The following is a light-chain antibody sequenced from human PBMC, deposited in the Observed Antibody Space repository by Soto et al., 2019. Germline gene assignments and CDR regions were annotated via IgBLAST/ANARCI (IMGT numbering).Light chain of an antibody. Sequence: DIQMTQSPSTLSGSVGDRVTITCRASQTISSWLAWYQQKPGKAPKLLIYKASTLKSGLPSRFSGSGSGTEFTLTISSLQPDDLATYYCQHYNSDSEAVGQGTKVEL. J-gene: IGKJ1*01. V-gene: IGKV1-5*03. CDR1: QTISSW. CDR3: QHYNSDSEA. CDR2: KAS.